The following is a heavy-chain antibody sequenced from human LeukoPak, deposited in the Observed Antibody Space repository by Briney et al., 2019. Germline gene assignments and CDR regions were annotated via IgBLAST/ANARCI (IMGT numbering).Heavy chain of an antibody. CDR2: ISSSGTAI. CDR3: ARGGTSYYYDSSGSDY. D-gene: IGHD3-22*01. V-gene: IGHV3-48*03. J-gene: IGHJ4*02. Sequence: TGGSLRLSCAASGFTFSNFEMNWVRQALGKGLEWLSYISSSGTAIYYADSVKGRFTISRDNAKNSLYLQMNSLRAEDTAVYYCARGGTSYYYDSSGSDYWGQGTLVTVSS. CDR1: GFTFSNFE.